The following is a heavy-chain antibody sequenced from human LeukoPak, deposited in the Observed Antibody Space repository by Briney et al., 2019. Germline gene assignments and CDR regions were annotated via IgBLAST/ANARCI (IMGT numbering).Heavy chain of an antibody. CDR2: ITHSGST. J-gene: IGHJ6*04. CDR1: GGSFSTYY. CDR3: ARHGLGRGVYITRQYNYYMDV. V-gene: IGHV4-34*01. D-gene: IGHD3-10*01. Sequence: SETLSLTCAVYGGSFSTYYWSWVRQPPGSGLEWIGVITHSGSTNYNPSLKSRVTVSIDTSKNQFSLKLRSLTAADTAIYFCARHGLGRGVYITRQYNYYMDVWGTGTAVTVSS.